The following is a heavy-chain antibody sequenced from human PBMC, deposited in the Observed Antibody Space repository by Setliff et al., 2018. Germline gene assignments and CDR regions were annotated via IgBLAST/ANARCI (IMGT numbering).Heavy chain of an antibody. V-gene: IGHV4-4*07. CDR3: ARDTGWYYFDY. CDR2: ISTSGST. D-gene: IGHD6-19*01. J-gene: IGHJ4*02. Sequence: SETLSLTCSVSGGSISIYFWNWIRQPAGKGLEWIGRISTSGSTTYNLSLKSRVTMSVDTSKNHFSLKLSSVTAADTAVYYCARDTGWYYFDYWGQGTLVTVSS. CDR1: GGSISIYF.